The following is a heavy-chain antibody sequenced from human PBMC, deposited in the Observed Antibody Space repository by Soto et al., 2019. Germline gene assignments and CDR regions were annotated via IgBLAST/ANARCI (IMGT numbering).Heavy chain of an antibody. D-gene: IGHD3-10*01. CDR3: ARTDYGSGSYYNFDF. J-gene: IGHJ4*02. Sequence: QVQLQESGPGLVMPSGTLSLTCAVSGVSISSGDWWSWVRQSPGKGLEWIGEIHHSGSTNYNPSLKSRVFISVDKSKTQFSLNLSSVPAADTAVYYCARTDYGSGSYYNFDFWGQGTLVTVSS. CDR2: IHHSGST. V-gene: IGHV4-4*02. CDR1: GVSISSGDW.